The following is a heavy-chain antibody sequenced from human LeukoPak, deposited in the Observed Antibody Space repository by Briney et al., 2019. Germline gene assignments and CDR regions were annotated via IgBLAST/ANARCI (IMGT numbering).Heavy chain of an antibody. CDR2: IYYSGST. CDR1: GGSTSSSSYY. V-gene: IGHV4-39*01. J-gene: IGHJ6*03. Sequence: SETLSLTCTVSGGSTSSSSYYWGWIRQPPGKGLEWIGSIYYSGSTYYNPSLKSRVTISVDTSKNRFSLKLRSVTAADTAVYYCASVNYYYYYMDVWGKGTTVTVSS. CDR3: ASVNYYYYYMDV.